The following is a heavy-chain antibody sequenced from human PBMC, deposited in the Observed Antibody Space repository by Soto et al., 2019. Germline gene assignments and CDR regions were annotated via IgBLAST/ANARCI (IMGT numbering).Heavy chain of an antibody. CDR2: TYYRSKWYN. Sequence: QSQTLSLTCAISGDSVSSNSAAWNWIRQSPSRGLEWLGRTYYRSKWYNDYAVSVKSRITINPDTSKNQFSLQLNSVTPEDTAVYYCARVVLYYDFWSGYYDYWGPGTLVTVSS. CDR1: GDSVSSNSAA. D-gene: IGHD3-3*01. CDR3: ARVVLYYDFWSGYYDY. J-gene: IGHJ4*02. V-gene: IGHV6-1*01.